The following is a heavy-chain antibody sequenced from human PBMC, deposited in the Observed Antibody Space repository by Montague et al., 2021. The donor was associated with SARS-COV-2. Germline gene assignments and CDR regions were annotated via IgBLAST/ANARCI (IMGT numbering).Heavy chain of an antibody. CDR1: GGSISSSSYY. CDR3: ARLVETYYYYYGIDV. CDR2: IYYSGST. V-gene: IGHV4-39*01. Sequence: SETLSLTCTVSGGSISSSSYYWGWIRQPPGKGLEWIGSIYYSGSTYYNPSLKSRVTISVGTSKNQFSLKLSSVTAADTAVYYCARLVETYYYYYGIDVWGQGTTVTVSS. D-gene: IGHD4-23*01. J-gene: IGHJ6*02.